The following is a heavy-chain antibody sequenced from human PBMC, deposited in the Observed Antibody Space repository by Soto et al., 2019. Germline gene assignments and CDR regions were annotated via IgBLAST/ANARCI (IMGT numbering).Heavy chain of an antibody. CDR1: GGSISSYY. D-gene: IGHD4-17*01. CDR2: IYYSGST. J-gene: IGHJ4*02. V-gene: IGHV4-59*01. Sequence: PSETLSLTCTVSGGSISSYYWSWIRQPPGKGLEWIGYIYYSGSTNYNPSLKSRVTISVDTSKNQFSLKLSSVTAADTAVYYCARDYGDYLDYWGQGTLVTVSS. CDR3: ARDYGDYLDY.